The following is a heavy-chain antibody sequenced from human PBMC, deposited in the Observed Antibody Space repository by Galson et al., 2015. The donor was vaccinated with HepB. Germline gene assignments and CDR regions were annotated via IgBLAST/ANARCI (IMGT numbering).Heavy chain of an antibody. CDR2: ISYDGSNK. D-gene: IGHD2-8*01. Sequence: SLRLSCAASGFTFSTYGMHWVRQAPGKGLEWVAVISYDGSNKYYADSVKGRFTISRDNSKDTLYLHMNSLRAKDTAVYYCAKSTVAVMGWFDPWGQGTLVTVSS. CDR1: GFTFSTYG. CDR3: AKSTVAVMGWFDP. J-gene: IGHJ5*02. V-gene: IGHV3-30*18.